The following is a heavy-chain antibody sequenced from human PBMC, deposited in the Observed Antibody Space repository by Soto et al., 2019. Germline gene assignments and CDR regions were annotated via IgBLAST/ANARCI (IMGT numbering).Heavy chain of an antibody. V-gene: IGHV1-18*04. J-gene: IGHJ3*02. CDR1: GYTFTSYG. CDR3: ARVGGGGWYDAFDI. Sequence: ASVKVSFKASGYTFTSYGISWLRQAPGQGLEWMGWISAYNGNTNYAQKLQGRVTMTTDTSTSTAYMELRSLRSDDTAVYYCARVGGGGWYDAFDIWGQGTMVTVSS. D-gene: IGHD6-19*01. CDR2: ISAYNGNT.